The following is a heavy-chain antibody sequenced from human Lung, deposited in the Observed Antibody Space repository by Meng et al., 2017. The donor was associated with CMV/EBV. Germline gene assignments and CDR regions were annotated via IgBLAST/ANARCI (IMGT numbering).Heavy chain of an antibody. J-gene: IGHJ4*02. V-gene: IGHV4-30-4*02. D-gene: IGHD3-22*01. Sequence: SXTXSLXCTVSGGSISSGDYYWSWIRQPPGKGLEWIGYIYYSGSTYYNPSLKSRVTISVDTSKNQFSLKLSSVTAADTAVYYCASLRVAKTYYYDSSGYIDYWXQGKLVTGYS. CDR1: GGSISSGDYY. CDR3: ASLRVAKTYYYDSSGYIDY. CDR2: IYYSGST.